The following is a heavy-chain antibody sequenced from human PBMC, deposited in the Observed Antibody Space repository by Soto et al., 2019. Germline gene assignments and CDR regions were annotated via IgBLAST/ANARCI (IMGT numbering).Heavy chain of an antibody. CDR2: FDPEDGET. CDR3: ATGPLGYCSGGSCYSSWFDL. D-gene: IGHD2-15*01. Sequence: ASVKVSCKVSGYTLTELSMHWVRQAPGKGLEWMGGFDPEDGETIYAQKFQGRVTMTEDTSTDTAYMELSSLRSEDTAVYYCATGPLGYCSGGSCYSSWFDLWGQGTLVTVSS. J-gene: IGHJ5*02. V-gene: IGHV1-24*01. CDR1: GYTLTELS.